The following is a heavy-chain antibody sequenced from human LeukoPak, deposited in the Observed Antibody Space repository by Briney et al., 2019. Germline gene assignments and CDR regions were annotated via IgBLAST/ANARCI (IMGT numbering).Heavy chain of an antibody. CDR2: INPNSGGT. CDR3: ARGASGVYTVTTSWFDP. Sequence: ASVKVSCKASGYTFTGYYMHWVRQAPGQGLEWMGWINPNSGGTNYAQKFQGRVTMTRDTSISTAYMELSRLRSDDTAVYYCARGASGVYTVTTSWFDPWGQGTLVTVSS. CDR1: GYTFTGYY. D-gene: IGHD4-17*01. J-gene: IGHJ5*02. V-gene: IGHV1-2*02.